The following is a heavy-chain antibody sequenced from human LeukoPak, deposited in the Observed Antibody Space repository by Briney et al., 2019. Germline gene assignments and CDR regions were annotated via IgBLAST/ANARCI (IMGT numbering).Heavy chain of an antibody. CDR1: GGTFSSYA. D-gene: IGHD3-10*01. J-gene: IGHJ3*02. V-gene: IGHV1-69*04. CDR2: IIPILGIA. Sequence: GASVKVSCKASGGTFSSYAISWVRQAPGQGLEWMGRIIPILGIANYAQKFQGRVTITADKSTSTAYMELSSLRSEDTAVYYCAKPYSGGDAFDIWGQGTMVTVSS. CDR3: AKPYSGGDAFDI.